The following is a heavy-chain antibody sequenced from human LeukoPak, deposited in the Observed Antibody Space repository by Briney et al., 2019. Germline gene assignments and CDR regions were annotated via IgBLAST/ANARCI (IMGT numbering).Heavy chain of an antibody. CDR2: ISYDGSNK. J-gene: IGHJ4*02. CDR1: EFSFSIYA. V-gene: IGHV3-30*04. CDR3: ARGAGAWGTRSFDY. D-gene: IGHD1-14*01. Sequence: GGSLRLSCAASEFSFSIYAVNWVRQAPGKGLEWVAVISYDGSNKYYADSVKGRFTISRDNSKSTVYLQMNSLRPDDTAVYYCARGAGAWGTRSFDYWGQGTLVTVSS.